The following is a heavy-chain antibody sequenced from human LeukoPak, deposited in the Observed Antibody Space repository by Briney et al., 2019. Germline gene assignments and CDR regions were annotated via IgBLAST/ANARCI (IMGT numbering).Heavy chain of an antibody. CDR1: GYTFTSYG. Sequence: ASVKVSCKASGYTFTSYGISWVRQAPGQGLEWMGWISAYNCNTNYAQKLQGRVTMTTDTSTSTAYMELRSLRSDDTAVYYCARDRAAMVTSWFDPWGQGTLVTVSS. CDR3: ARDRAAMVTSWFDP. V-gene: IGHV1-18*01. CDR2: ISAYNCNT. D-gene: IGHD5-18*01. J-gene: IGHJ5*02.